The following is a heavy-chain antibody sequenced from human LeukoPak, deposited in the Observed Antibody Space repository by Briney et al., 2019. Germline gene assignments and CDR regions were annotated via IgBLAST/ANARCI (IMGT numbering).Heavy chain of an antibody. CDR2: INPNSCDT. CDR3: ARDFWAGYSGYDPLDC. J-gene: IGHJ4*02. Sequence: GASVKVSCKASGYTFTGYYMHWVRQAPGQGLEWVGRINPNSCDTNYAQKFQGRVTMTRDTSISTAYMELSRLRSDDTAVYYCARDFWAGYSGYDPLDCWGQGTLVTVSS. CDR1: GYTFTGYY. V-gene: IGHV1-2*06. D-gene: IGHD5-12*01.